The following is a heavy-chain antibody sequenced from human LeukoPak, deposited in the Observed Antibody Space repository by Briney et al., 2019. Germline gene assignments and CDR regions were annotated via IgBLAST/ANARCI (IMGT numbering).Heavy chain of an antibody. Sequence: GGSLRLSCAASGFIFSSYVMSWVRQAPGKGLDWVANIKQDGSQKYYVDSVKGRFTISRDNAKNSLYLQMNSLRVEDTAVYYCARLGLPDYWGQGTLVTVSS. CDR2: IKQDGSQK. CDR1: GFIFSSYV. V-gene: IGHV3-7*03. D-gene: IGHD2-21*01. J-gene: IGHJ4*02. CDR3: ARLGLPDY.